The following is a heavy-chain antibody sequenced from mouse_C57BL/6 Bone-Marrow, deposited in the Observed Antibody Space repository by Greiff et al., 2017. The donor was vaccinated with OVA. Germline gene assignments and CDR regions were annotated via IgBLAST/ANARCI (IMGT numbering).Heavy chain of an antibody. J-gene: IGHJ4*01. CDR3: ARDGNYGYPIAMDY. D-gene: IGHD2-2*01. Sequence: EVKVVESEGGLVQPGSSMKLSCTASGFTFSDYYMAWVRQVPEKGLEWVANINYDGSSTYYLDSLKSRFIISRDNAKNILYLQMSSLKSEDTATYDCARDGNYGYPIAMDYWGQGTSVTVSS. V-gene: IGHV5-16*01. CDR2: INYDGSST. CDR1: GFTFSDYY.